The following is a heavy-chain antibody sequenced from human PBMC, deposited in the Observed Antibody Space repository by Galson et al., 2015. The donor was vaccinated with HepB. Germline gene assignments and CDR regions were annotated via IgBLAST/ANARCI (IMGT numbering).Heavy chain of an antibody. CDR3: ATGLTVVVPAAREDGNAFDI. CDR1: GFTFDDYA. D-gene: IGHD2-2*01. J-gene: IGHJ3*02. Sequence: SLRLSCAASGFTFDDYAMHWVRQAPGKGLEWVSGISWNSGSIGYADSVKGRFTISRDNSKNSLYLQMNSLRAEDTALYYCATGLTVVVPAAREDGNAFDIWGQGTMVTVSS. V-gene: IGHV3-9*01. CDR2: ISWNSGSI.